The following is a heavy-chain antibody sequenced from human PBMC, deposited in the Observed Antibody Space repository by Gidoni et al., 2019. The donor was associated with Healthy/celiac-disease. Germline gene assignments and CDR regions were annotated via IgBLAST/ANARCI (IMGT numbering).Heavy chain of an antibody. CDR1: GGSFSDYS. V-gene: IGHV4-34*01. CDR2: INHSGST. CDR3: ARRKAAARPDYYGMDV. J-gene: IGHJ6*02. D-gene: IGHD6-6*01. Sequence: QVQLQQWCAGLLKPSETLSLTCAVYGGSFSDYSWTWIRQPPGKGLEWIGEINHSGSTKYKSSLKSRVTISVDTSKKQFSLKLTSVTAADTAVYYCARRKAAARPDYYGMDVWGQGTTVTVSS.